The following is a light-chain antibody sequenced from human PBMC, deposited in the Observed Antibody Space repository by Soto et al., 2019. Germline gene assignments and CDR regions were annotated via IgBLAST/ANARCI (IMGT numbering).Light chain of an antibody. Sequence: ELVLTQSPGTLSLSPGERATLSCRASQSVSSSYLAWYQQKPGQTPRLLIYGASSRATDIPDRFSGSGSGTDFTLTISRLQPEDFAVYYCQQHGSSPITFGQGTRLEIK. CDR1: QSVSSSY. CDR2: GAS. CDR3: QQHGSSPIT. V-gene: IGKV3-20*01. J-gene: IGKJ5*01.